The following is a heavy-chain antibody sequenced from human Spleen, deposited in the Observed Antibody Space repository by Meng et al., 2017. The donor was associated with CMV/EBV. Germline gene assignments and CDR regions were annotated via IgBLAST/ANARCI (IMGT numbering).Heavy chain of an antibody. D-gene: IGHD3-3*01. J-gene: IGHJ4*02. V-gene: IGHV3-21*01. CDR2: ISDTSSYK. CDR3: ARDRGVRFLEWPFDY. CDR1: GFSFSSYS. Sequence: GESLKISCAASGFSFSSYSMNWVRQAPGKGLEWVSSISDTSSYKYYADSVKGRFTISRDNAKNSVFLQMNSLRDEDTAVYYCARDRGVRFLEWPFDYWGQGALVTVSS.